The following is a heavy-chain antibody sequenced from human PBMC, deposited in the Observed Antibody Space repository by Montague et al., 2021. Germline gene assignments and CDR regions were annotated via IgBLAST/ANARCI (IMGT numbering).Heavy chain of an antibody. CDR3: ARGTYGSGTETPCFFLY. V-gene: IGHV4-34*01. J-gene: IGHJ4*02. D-gene: IGHD3-10*01. CDR1: GGSFSGYY. Sequence: SETLSLTCAVYGGSFSGYYWSRIRQSLGKGLEWIGEIHHSGTTTSNPSLKSRVTMSVDTSKNQFSLELTSVTAADTAVYYCARGTYGSGTETPCFFLYWGQGTLVTVSS. CDR2: IHHSGTT.